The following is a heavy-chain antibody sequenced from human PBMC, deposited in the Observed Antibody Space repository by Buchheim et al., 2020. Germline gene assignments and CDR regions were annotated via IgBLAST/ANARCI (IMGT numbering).Heavy chain of an antibody. CDR1: GFTYSSHV. CDR2: ISGSGDST. V-gene: IGHV3-23*01. Sequence: EVHLLESGGGLEQPGGSLRLSCAASGFTYSSHVMAWVRQAPGKGLEWVSGISGSGDSTHYADSVKGRFTISRDNSKNTQYLQMNSLRAEDTAVYYCARGRYYDTSSYHDYWGQGTL. D-gene: IGHD3-22*01. CDR3: ARGRYYDTSSYHDY. J-gene: IGHJ4*02.